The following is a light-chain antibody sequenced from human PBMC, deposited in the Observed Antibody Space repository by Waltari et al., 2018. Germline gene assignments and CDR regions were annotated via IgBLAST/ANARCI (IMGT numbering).Light chain of an antibody. V-gene: IGKV4-1*01. CDR2: WAS. CDR3: QQYFSTPFT. J-gene: IGKJ2*01. Sequence: DIVMTQSPDSLTVSLGERATINCKSSPSVFDNSGNNNSLAWYQQKPGQPPNLLISWASARESGVPDRFSGSGSGADFTLTISSLRAEDVAVYYCQQYFSTPFTFGQGTRLDIK. CDR1: PSVFDNSGNNNS.